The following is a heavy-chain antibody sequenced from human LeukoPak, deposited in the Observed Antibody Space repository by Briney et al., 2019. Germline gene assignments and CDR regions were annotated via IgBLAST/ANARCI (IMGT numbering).Heavy chain of an antibody. J-gene: IGHJ3*02. Sequence: RGESLKISCKGSGYNFTNYWIGWVRQMPGKGLEWMGIIYPGDSDTRYSPSFQGQVTISADKSISTAYLQWSSLKASDTAMYYCAINARLIAAAGYDAFDIWGQGTMVTVSS. CDR1: GYNFTNYW. V-gene: IGHV5-51*01. CDR3: AINARLIAAAGYDAFDI. D-gene: IGHD6-13*01. CDR2: IYPGDSDT.